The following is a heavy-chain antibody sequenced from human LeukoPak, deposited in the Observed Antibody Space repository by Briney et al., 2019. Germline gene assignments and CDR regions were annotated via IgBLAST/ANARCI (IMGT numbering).Heavy chain of an antibody. CDR3: ARDSFPYCSGGSCWNY. D-gene: IGHD2-15*01. Sequence: GSSVKVSCTASGGTFSSYAISWVRQAPGQGLEWMGGIIPIFGTANYAQKFQGRVTITADESTSTAYMELSSLRSEDTAVYYCARDSFPYCSGGSCWNYWGQGTLVTVSS. CDR1: GGTFSSYA. CDR2: IIPIFGTA. J-gene: IGHJ4*02. V-gene: IGHV1-69*01.